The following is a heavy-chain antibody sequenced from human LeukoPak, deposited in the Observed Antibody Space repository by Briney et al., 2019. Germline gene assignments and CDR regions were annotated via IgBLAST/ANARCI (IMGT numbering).Heavy chain of an antibody. V-gene: IGHV4-31*03. CDR2: IYYSGST. CDR1: GGSISSGGYY. J-gene: IGHJ4*02. CDR3: AGRGYTAMVYGDRDFDY. D-gene: IGHD5-18*01. Sequence: SQTLSLTCTVSGGSISSGGYYWSWIRQHPGKGLEWIGYIYYSGSTYYNPSLKSRVTISVDTSKSQFSLKLSSVTAADTAVYYCAGRGYTAMVYGDRDFDYWGQGTLVTVSS.